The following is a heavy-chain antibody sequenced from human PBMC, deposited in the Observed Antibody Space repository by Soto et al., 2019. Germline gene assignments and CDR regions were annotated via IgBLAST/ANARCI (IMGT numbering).Heavy chain of an antibody. CDR1: GYTFTSYY. Sequence: ASVKVSCKASGYTFTSYYMHWVRQAPGQGLEWMGIINPSGGSTSYAQKFQGRVTMTRDTSTSTVYMELSSLRSEDTAVYYCAKAYLPPGRGWYYYYYGMDVWGQGTTVTVSS. V-gene: IGHV1-46*01. J-gene: IGHJ6*02. CDR3: AKAYLPPGRGWYYYYYGMDV. CDR2: INPSGGST. D-gene: IGHD6-19*01.